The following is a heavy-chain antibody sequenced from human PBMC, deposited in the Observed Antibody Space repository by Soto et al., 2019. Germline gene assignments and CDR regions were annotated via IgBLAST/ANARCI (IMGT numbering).Heavy chain of an antibody. Sequence: GGSLRLSCAASGFTFSSYSMNWVRQAPGKGLEWVSYISSSSSTIYYADSVKGRFTISRDNAKNSLYLQMNSLRGEDTAVYYCARETGYCSGGSCYPSVYYYMDVWGKGTTVTVSS. J-gene: IGHJ6*03. V-gene: IGHV3-48*01. CDR3: ARETGYCSGGSCYPSVYYYMDV. CDR2: ISSSSSTI. CDR1: GFTFSSYS. D-gene: IGHD2-15*01.